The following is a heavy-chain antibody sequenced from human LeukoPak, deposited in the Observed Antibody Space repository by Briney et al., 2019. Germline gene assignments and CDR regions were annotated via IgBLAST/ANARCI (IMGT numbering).Heavy chain of an antibody. Sequence: SETLSLTCTVSGGSISSYYWSWIRQPPGKGLEWIGYIYYSGSTNYNPSLKSRVTISVDASKNQFSLKLSSVTAADTAVYYCARSRSSGWPFPDYWGQGTLVTVSS. CDR3: ARSRSSGWPFPDY. CDR1: GGSISSYY. V-gene: IGHV4-59*01. J-gene: IGHJ4*02. D-gene: IGHD6-19*01. CDR2: IYYSGST.